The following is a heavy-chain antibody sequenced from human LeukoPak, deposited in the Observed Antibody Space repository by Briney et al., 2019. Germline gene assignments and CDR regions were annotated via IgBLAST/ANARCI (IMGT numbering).Heavy chain of an antibody. CDR1: GFTFSSYG. J-gene: IGHJ4*02. V-gene: IGHV3-33*01. CDR3: ARWELDY. CDR2: IWYDGSNK. D-gene: IGHD1-26*01. Sequence: GGSLRLSCAASGFTFSSYGMHWVRRAPGKGLEWVAVIWYDGSNKYYVDSVKGRFTISRDNSKNTLYLQMNSLRAEDTAVYYCARWELDYWGQGTLVTVSS.